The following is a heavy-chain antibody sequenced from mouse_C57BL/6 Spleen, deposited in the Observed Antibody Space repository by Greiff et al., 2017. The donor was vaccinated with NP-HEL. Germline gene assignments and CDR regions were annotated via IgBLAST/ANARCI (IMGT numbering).Heavy chain of an antibody. V-gene: IGHV5-6*01. J-gene: IGHJ2*02. CDR1: GVTVSSSG. CDR2: RSSGGSYT. CDR3: ARSGVYYYGNGKDY. D-gene: IGHD1-1*01. Sequence: EVQVVESGGDLVKPGGSLKLSCAASGVTVSSSGRAWVRQTTDTRLEWGGRRSSGGSYTYYPDSVKGRFTISRDKAKNTVYLQMSSLKSEDTAVYYCARSGVYYYGNGKDYWGQGTSVTVSS.